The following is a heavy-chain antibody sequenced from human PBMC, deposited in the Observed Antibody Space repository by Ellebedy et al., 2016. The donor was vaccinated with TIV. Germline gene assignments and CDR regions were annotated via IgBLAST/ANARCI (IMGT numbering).Heavy chain of an antibody. D-gene: IGHD3-3*01. Sequence: GGSLRLXCAASGFTFSSHAMNWVRQAPGKGLEWVSTLNNLDDSTYYANSVKGRFTISRDNSDNTLYLQMNSLRAEDTAVYYCAKGGRFLEWLLDYWGQGTLVTVSS. V-gene: IGHV3-23*01. J-gene: IGHJ4*02. CDR1: GFTFSSHA. CDR2: LNNLDDST. CDR3: AKGGRFLEWLLDY.